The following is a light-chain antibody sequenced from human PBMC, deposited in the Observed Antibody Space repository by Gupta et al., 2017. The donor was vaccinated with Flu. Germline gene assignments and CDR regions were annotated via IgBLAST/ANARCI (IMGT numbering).Light chain of an antibody. CDR1: SSDVGAYNY. V-gene: IGLV2-14*01. CDR3: SSYTGSSTV. J-gene: IGLJ2*01. Sequence: QSALTQPASVSGSPGQSITISCTGTSSDVGAYNYVSWYQHHPGKAPNLMIYEVSNRPSGVSNRFSGSKSGNTASLTISGLQAEDEANYYCSSYTGSSTVFGGGTRVTVL. CDR2: EVS.